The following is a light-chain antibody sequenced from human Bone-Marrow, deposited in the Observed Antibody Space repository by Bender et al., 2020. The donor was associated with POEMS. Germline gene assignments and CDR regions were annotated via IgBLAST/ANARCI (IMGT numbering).Light chain of an antibody. CDR2: INN. V-gene: IGLV1-44*01. J-gene: IGLJ3*02. CDR1: SSNIGTNP. CDR3: AAWEDILNGWV. Sequence: QSVLTQPPSASGTPGQRVTISCSGSSSNIGTNPVNWYQQRPGTAPKLLIYINNQWPSGFHDPFSGSKSGTSASLAISGPQSEEEADYYCAAWEDILNGWVFGGGTKLTVL.